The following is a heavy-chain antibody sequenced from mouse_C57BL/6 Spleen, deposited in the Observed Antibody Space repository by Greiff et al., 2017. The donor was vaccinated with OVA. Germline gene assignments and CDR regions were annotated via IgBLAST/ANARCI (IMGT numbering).Heavy chain of an antibody. Sequence: VQLKESGPGLVQPSQSLSITCTVSGFSLTSYGVHWVRQSPGKGLEWLGVIWSGGSTDYNAAFISRLSISKDNSKSQVFFKMNSLQADDTAIYYCARGDDYDYAMDYWGQGTSVTVSS. J-gene: IGHJ4*01. CDR1: GFSLTSYG. D-gene: IGHD2-4*01. CDR2: IWSGGST. CDR3: ARGDDYDYAMDY. V-gene: IGHV2-2*01.